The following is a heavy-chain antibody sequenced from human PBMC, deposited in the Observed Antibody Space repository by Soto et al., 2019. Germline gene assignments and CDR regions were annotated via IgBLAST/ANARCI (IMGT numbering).Heavy chain of an antibody. CDR2: VHISGHS. CDR1: GRSVRAPAW. D-gene: IGHD3-3*01. V-gene: IGHV4-4*02. Sequence: PSDTLSLTCTLSGRSVRAPAWWNWVRQSPDKELEWIAEVHISGHSNYNPCLRSLFSVSIDSSKNQFSLKLSSVTAADTAVYYCARVGITILGVVSDYNGMDVWGQRTTVTVS. J-gene: IGHJ6*02. CDR3: ARVGITILGVVSDYNGMDV.